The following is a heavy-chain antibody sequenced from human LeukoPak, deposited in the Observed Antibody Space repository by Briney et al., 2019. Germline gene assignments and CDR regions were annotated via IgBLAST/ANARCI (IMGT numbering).Heavy chain of an antibody. D-gene: IGHD6-6*01. J-gene: IGHJ6*03. CDR3: ARGIGIAARPNYMDV. CDR2: INHSGST. CDR1: GGSFSGYY. V-gene: IGHV4-34*01. Sequence: SETLSLTCAVYGGSFSGYYWSWIRQPPGKGLEWIGEINHSGSTNYNPSLKSRVTISVDTSKNHFSLKLSSVTAADTAVYYCARGIGIAARPNYMDVWGKGTTVTVSS.